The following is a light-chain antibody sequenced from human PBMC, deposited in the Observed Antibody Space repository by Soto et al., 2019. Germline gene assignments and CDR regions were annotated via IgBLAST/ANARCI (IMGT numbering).Light chain of an antibody. CDR3: QAYDSSLRASL. Sequence: QSALTQPPSASGSPGQSVTISCTGTSSDVGKYDYVSWFQHHPGKAPKLIIYEVSKRPSGVPDRFSGSKSGTSASLAITGLQADDEGDYYCQAYDSSLRASLFGGGTKVTVL. CDR2: EVS. V-gene: IGLV2-8*01. CDR1: SSDVGKYDY. J-gene: IGLJ2*01.